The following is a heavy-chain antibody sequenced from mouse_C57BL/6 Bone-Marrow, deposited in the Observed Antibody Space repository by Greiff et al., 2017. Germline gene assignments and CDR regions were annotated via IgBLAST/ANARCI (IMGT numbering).Heavy chain of an antibody. CDR1: GYTFTDYE. CDR2: IDPETGGT. D-gene: IGHD1-1*01. V-gene: IGHV1-15*01. CDR3: TREGYYYGSSCYFDY. J-gene: IGHJ2*01. Sequence: VQLQQSGAELVRPGASVTLSCKASGYTFTDYEMHWVKQTPVHGLEWIGAIDPETGGTAYKQKFKGKAILTADKSSSTAYMDLRSLTSEDSAVYYCTREGYYYGSSCYFDYWGQGTTLTVSS.